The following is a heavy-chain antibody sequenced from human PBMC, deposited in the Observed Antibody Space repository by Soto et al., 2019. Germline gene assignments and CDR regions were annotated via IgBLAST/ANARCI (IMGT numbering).Heavy chain of an antibody. Sequence: SVKISCKASGVTFNRQDMRWVRQAPGQGLEWMGGIIPMFGTPHYAEKFKERVTITAEESTGTDYLELSSLTSEDTAVYYCATSEGRDGYSFDYWGTGSPVTVS. V-gene: IGHV1-69*13. D-gene: IGHD5-12*01. J-gene: IGHJ4*02. CDR1: GVTFNRQD. CDR3: ATSEGRDGYSFDY. CDR2: IIPMFGTP.